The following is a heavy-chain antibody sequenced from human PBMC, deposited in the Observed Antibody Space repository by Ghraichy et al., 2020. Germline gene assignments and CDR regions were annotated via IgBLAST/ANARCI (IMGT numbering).Heavy chain of an antibody. V-gene: IGHV3-7*01. D-gene: IGHD3-16*01. Sequence: LSLTCVGSGFTFSNYWMTWIRQTPGKGLEWVANINEDGGEAYFVDSVKARFTVSRDNAKNSLFLQMSSLKVEDTGVYFCARRRGSFYFDFWGQGTRVTVSS. CDR1: GFTFSNYW. J-gene: IGHJ4*02. CDR3: ARRRGSFYFDF. CDR2: INEDGGEA.